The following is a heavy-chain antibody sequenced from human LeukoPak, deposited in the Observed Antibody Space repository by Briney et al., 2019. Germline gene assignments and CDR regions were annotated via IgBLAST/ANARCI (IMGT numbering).Heavy chain of an antibody. J-gene: IGHJ3*02. Sequence: SETLSLSCTVSDYSISRGYYWGWIRQPPGKGLEWIGSMYHSGSTYYNPSLKSRVTISVDTSKNQFSLKLSSVTAADTAVYYCARAVLLWFGEPLGAFDIWGQGTMVTVSS. CDR3: ARAVLLWFGEPLGAFDI. D-gene: IGHD3-10*01. CDR2: MYHSGST. CDR1: DYSISRGYY. V-gene: IGHV4-38-2*02.